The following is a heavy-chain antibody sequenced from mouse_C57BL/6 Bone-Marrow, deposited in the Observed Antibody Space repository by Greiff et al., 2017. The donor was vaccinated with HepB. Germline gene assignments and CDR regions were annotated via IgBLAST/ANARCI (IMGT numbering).Heavy chain of an antibody. Sequence: EVKVVESGGDLVKPGGSLKLSCAASGFTFSSYGMSWVRQTPDKRLEWVATISSGGSYTYYPDSVKGRFTISRDNAKNTLYLQMSSLKSEDTAMYYCARLYYYGSSGFAYWGQGTLVTVAA. CDR3: ARLYYYGSSGFAY. CDR2: ISSGGSYT. V-gene: IGHV5-6*01. D-gene: IGHD1-1*01. J-gene: IGHJ3*01. CDR1: GFTFSSYG.